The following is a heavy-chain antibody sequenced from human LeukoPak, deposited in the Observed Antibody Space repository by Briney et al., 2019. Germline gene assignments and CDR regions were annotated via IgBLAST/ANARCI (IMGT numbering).Heavy chain of an antibody. CDR3: GRIGSSGWYVSDY. CDR1: GYSISSGYY. CDR2: IYHRGST. D-gene: IGHD6-19*01. J-gene: IGHJ4*02. Sequence: SETLSHTCAVSGYSISSGYYWGWIRRPPGKGLEWIGSIYHRGSTYYNPSLKSRVTISVDTSKNQFSLKLSSVTAADTAVYYCGRIGSSGWYVSDYWGQGTLVTVSS. V-gene: IGHV4-38-2*01.